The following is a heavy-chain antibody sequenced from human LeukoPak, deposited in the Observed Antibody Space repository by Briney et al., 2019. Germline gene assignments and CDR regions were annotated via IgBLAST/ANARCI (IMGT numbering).Heavy chain of an antibody. J-gene: IGHJ4*02. V-gene: IGHV3-23*01. CDR2: ISSSVGRT. D-gene: IGHD1-1*01. CDR3: AKDARMGTGTPRYYFDY. Sequence: PGGSLRLSYAADGFTFSSYAVSSVRQAPGKGLGWVSAISSSVGRTYYAASVKGWFTISRDEYRNTLYMQMNSLRAEDTAVYYCAKDARMGTGTPRYYFDYWGQGTLVTVSS. CDR1: GFTFSSYA.